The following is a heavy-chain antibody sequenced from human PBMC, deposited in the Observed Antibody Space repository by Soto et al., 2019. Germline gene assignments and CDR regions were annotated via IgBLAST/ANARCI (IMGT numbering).Heavy chain of an antibody. Sequence: PGGSLRLSCAASGFTFSSYAMHWVRQAPGKGLEWVAVISYDGGNKYCADSVKGRFTISRDNSKNTLYLQMNSLRAEDTAVYYCARVGLGYEAFDIWGQGTMVTVSS. J-gene: IGHJ3*02. CDR2: ISYDGGNK. V-gene: IGHV3-30-3*01. CDR1: GFTFSSYA. D-gene: IGHD5-12*01. CDR3: ARVGLGYEAFDI.